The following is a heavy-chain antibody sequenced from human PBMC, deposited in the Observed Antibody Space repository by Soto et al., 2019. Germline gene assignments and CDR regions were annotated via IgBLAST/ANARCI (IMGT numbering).Heavy chain of an antibody. CDR1: CGSISSNSYY. CDR2: IYYSGST. J-gene: IGHJ4*02. V-gene: IGHV4-39*01. D-gene: IGHD3-3*01. CDR3: ARIRITIFGVVTEPIDY. Sequence: SSGTPFPTCTVSCGSISSNSYYWGWVPQPPRGGLEWIGSIYYSGSTYYNPSLKSRVTISVDTSKNQFSLKLSSVTAADTAVYYCARIRITIFGVVTEPIDYWGQGTLVTVSS.